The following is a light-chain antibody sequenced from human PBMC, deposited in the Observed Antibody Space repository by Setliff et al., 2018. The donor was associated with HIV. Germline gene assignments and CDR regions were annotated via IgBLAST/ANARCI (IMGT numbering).Light chain of an antibody. J-gene: IGLJ1*01. Sequence: SALAQPASVSGSPGQSITISCTGTSSDVGGYNYVSWYQQHPGKAPNLMIYYVSKRPSGVSNRFSGSKSGNTASLTISGLQAEDEADYYCSSYTSSSTLSYVFGTGTKVTVL. CDR1: SSDVGGYNY. CDR3: SSYTSSSTLSYV. V-gene: IGLV2-14*01. CDR2: YVS.